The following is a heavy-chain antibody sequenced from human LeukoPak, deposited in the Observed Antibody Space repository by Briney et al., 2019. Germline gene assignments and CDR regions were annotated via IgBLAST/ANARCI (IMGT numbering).Heavy chain of an antibody. CDR1: GGSFSGYY. CDR2: IYHSGSI. J-gene: IGHJ4*02. CDR3: ARDDPIAAALDY. Sequence: PSETLSLTCAVYGGSFSGYYWGWIRQPPGKGLEWIGSIYHSGSIYHNPSLKSRVTISVDTSKSQFSLKLSSVTAADTAVYYCARDDPIAAALDYWGQGTLVTVSS. D-gene: IGHD6-13*01. V-gene: IGHV4-34*01.